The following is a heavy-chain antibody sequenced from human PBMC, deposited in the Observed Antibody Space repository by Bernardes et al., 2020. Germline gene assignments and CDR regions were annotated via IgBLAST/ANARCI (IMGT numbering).Heavy chain of an antibody. CDR2: TYYTGYT. J-gene: IGHJ3*02. CDR1: GGSINSGSSY. D-gene: IGHD3-10*01. Sequence: SETLSLTCTVSGGSINSGSSYWTWIRQPPGKGLEYIGYTYYTGYTNYHPSPMSRVTISVDTSKNQFSLKLNSVTAADTAVYSCARENGYYGSGGEAFDSWGPGSMVTVSS. V-gene: IGHV4-61*01. CDR3: ARENGYYGSGGEAFDS.